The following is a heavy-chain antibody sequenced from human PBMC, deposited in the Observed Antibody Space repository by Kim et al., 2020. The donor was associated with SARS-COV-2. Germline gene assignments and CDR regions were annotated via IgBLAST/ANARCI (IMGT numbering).Heavy chain of an antibody. V-gene: IGHV3-48*02. CDR1: GFTFSSYS. D-gene: IGHD3-10*01. J-gene: IGHJ3*02. CDR3: ARDPAIPQYYYGSGSYYRKADAFDI. CDR2: ISSSSSTI. Sequence: GGSLRLSCAASGFTFSSYSMNWVRQSPGKGLEWVSYISSSSSTIYYADSVKGRFTISRDNAKNSLYLQMNSLRDEDTAVYYCARDPAIPQYYYGSGSYYRKADAFDIWGQGTMVTVSS.